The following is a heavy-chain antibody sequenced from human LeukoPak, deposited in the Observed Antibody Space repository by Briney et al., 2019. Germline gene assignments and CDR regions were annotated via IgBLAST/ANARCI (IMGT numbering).Heavy chain of an antibody. CDR3: TRWIPWAGDYGVY. D-gene: IGHD4-17*01. J-gene: IGHJ4*02. Sequence: GGSLRLSCAASGFTFSSYGMHWVRQAPGKGLEWVAFIRYDGSNKYYADSVKGRFTISRDNSKNTLYLQMNSQRAKDTAVYYCTRWIPWAGDYGVYWGQGTLITVSS. CDR1: GFTFSSYG. CDR2: IRYDGSNK. V-gene: IGHV3-30*02.